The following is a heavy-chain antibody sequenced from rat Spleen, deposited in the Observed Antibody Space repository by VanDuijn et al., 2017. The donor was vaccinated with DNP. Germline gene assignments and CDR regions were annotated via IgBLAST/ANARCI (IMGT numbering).Heavy chain of an antibody. V-gene: IGHV5-20*01. Sequence: EVQLVESGGGLVQPGRSLKLSCAASGFTFSDYYMALVRPAPTTGLEWVASISYDGGSTYYRVSLKGRFTFSRVNAKSSLYLQMVSLSSEETATYFCTTEWGYGRYWGQGVMVTVSS. D-gene: IGHD1-9*01. CDR2: ISYDGGST. CDR1: GFTFSDYY. CDR3: TTEWGYGRY. J-gene: IGHJ2*01.